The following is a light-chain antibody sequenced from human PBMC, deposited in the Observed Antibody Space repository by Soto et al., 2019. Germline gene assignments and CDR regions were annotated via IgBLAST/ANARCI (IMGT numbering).Light chain of an antibody. J-gene: IGLJ2*01. CDR1: SSDIGGYNY. CDR3: NSYTTSSTRV. CDR2: EVT. V-gene: IGLV2-14*01. Sequence: QSALTQPASVSGSPGQSITISCTGTSSDIGGYNYVSWYQHHPGKAPKLLIYEVTNRPSGVSNRFSGSKSGNTASLTISGLQAEDEAVYYCNSYTTSSTRVFGGGTNLTVL.